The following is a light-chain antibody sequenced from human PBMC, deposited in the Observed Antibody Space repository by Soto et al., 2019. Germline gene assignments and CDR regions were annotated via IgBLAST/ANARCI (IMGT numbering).Light chain of an antibody. CDR2: EVS. Sequence: SVLTQPASVSGSPGQSITISCTGTSSDVGSYNYVSWYQQHPGKVPKLVIYEVSNRPSGISYRFSGSKSGNTASLTISGLQAEDEADYYCSSYTSSTTQVFGGGTKVTVL. CDR3: SSYTSSTTQV. CDR1: SSDVGSYNY. V-gene: IGLV2-14*01. J-gene: IGLJ3*02.